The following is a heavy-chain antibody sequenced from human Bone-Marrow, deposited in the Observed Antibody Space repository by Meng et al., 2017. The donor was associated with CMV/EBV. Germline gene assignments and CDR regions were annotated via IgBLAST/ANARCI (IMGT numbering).Heavy chain of an antibody. Sequence: GESLKISCAASGFTFSSYAMSWVRQAPGKGLEWVSAISGSGGSTYYADSVKGRFTISRDNSKNTLYLQMNSLRVEDTATYYCASTAGCDYWGQGTLVTVSS. V-gene: IGHV3-23*01. D-gene: IGHD6-19*01. CDR3: ASTAGCDY. J-gene: IGHJ4*02. CDR1: GFTFSSYA. CDR2: ISGSGGST.